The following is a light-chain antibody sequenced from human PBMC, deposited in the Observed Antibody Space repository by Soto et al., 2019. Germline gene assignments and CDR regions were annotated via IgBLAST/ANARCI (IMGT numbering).Light chain of an antibody. V-gene: IGKV2-30*01. CDR1: QSLVSSDGNTY. CDR3: MQGAHWPRT. J-gene: IGKJ4*01. Sequence: DVVLTQSPLSLPVTLGQPASISCRSSQSLVSSDGNTYLIWFQQRPGQSPRRIIYSVSYRDSGVTDRFSGSGSGTDFTLKISRVEAEDVGVYYCMQGAHWPRTLGGGTKVDI. CDR2: SVS.